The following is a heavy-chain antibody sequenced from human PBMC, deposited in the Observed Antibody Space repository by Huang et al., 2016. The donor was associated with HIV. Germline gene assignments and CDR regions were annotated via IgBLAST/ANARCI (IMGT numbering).Heavy chain of an antibody. CDR1: GFKLSGFG. CDR3: AKESRWFSDFDH. Sequence: QVHLVESGGGVIQPGGSLRLFCAASGFKLSGFGMHWVRQAPGKGLECVAVISYDGRSQFYTDSVKGRFTIARDNSDNTLSLQMKGLRPDDTAVYYCAKESRWFSDFDHWGQGVLVSVSS. J-gene: IGHJ4*02. D-gene: IGHD2-15*01. V-gene: IGHV3-30*18. CDR2: ISYDGRSQ.